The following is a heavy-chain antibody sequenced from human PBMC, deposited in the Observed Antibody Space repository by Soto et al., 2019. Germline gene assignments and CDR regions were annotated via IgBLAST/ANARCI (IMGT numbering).Heavy chain of an antibody. V-gene: IGHV3-48*02. D-gene: IGHD3-10*01. Sequence: GALRLSCAASGFTLSESHMNWVREAPGKGLEWVSYISSRSEAIYYAASVKGRFTISRDNAKNSLYLQMNSLRDEDTAVYYCTRDGRRGYDMDVWGQGTTVTVSS. CDR1: GFTLSESH. CDR3: TRDGRRGYDMDV. J-gene: IGHJ6*02. CDR2: ISSRSEAI.